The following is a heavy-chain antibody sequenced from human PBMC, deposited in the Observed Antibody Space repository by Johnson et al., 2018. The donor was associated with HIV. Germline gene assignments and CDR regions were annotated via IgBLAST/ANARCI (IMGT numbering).Heavy chain of an antibody. CDR1: GFTFSGSA. V-gene: IGHV3-73*01. J-gene: IGHJ3*02. CDR3: TTGPRIAAAGSDAFDI. D-gene: IGHD6-13*01. CDR2: IRSKANSYAT. Sequence: VQLVESGGGVVRPGRSLRLSCAASGFTFSGSAMHWVRQASGKGLEWVGRIRSKANSYATAYAASVKGRFTISRYDSKNTAYLQMNSLRAEDTAVYYCTTGPRIAAAGSDAFDIWGQGTMVTVSS.